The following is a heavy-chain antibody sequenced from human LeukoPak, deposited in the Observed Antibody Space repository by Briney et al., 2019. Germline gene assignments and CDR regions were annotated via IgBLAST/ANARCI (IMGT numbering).Heavy chain of an antibody. V-gene: IGHV3-21*04. Sequence: GGSLRLSCAASGFTYSNYGMNWVRQAPGKGLEWVSSISTSSTYIFYADSVKGRFTISRDNSKNTLYLQMNSLRAEDTAVYYCARRAGAYSHPYDYWGQGTLVTVSS. D-gene: IGHD4/OR15-4a*01. CDR1: GFTYSNYG. CDR2: ISTSSTYI. J-gene: IGHJ4*02. CDR3: ARRAGAYSHPYDY.